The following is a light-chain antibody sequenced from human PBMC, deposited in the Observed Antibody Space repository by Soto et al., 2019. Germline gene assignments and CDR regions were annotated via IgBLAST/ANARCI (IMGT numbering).Light chain of an antibody. Sequence: DIQMTQSPSSLSASVGDRVTISFQARQDVGKHLNWYQQRPGKAPKSLIYEASNLATGVRSRLSARESGTHFHFSSRSRQPEDIGTYYCQQYDNLPRLTFGAGTKVEI. CDR1: QDVGKH. CDR3: QQYDNLPRLT. CDR2: EAS. J-gene: IGKJ4*02. V-gene: IGKV1-33*01.